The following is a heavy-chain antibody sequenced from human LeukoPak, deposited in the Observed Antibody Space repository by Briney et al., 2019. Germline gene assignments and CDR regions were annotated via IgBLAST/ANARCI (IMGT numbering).Heavy chain of an antibody. CDR2: ISTYTNT. CDR1: GYAFSSFA. V-gene: IGHV1-18*01. D-gene: IGHD3-3*01. CDR3: ARCYDFWTGYFDY. Sequence: ASVRVSCTTSGYAFSSFAIAWVRQAPGQGLEWMGWISTYTNTNAAQKFQGRATMTTDTSTSTAYMELTSLRSDDTAVYYCARCYDFWTGYFDYWGQGTPVTVSS. J-gene: IGHJ4*02.